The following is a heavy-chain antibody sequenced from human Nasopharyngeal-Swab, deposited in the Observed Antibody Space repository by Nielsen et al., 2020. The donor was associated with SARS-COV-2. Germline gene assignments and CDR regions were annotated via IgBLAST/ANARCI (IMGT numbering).Heavy chain of an antibody. CDR1: GFTSSTSS. V-gene: IGHV3-23*01. J-gene: IGHJ6*02. CDR3: AKVLTGANIYYSLDV. Sequence: GGSLRLSCIASGFTSSTSSLTWLRQPPGKGLEWVSGVSGSGNPYYADSVKGRFTLSRDNSKNTLSLQMNSLRAEDTAVYYCAKVLTGANIYYSLDVWGQGTTVTVSS. CDR2: VSGSGNP. D-gene: IGHD3-9*01.